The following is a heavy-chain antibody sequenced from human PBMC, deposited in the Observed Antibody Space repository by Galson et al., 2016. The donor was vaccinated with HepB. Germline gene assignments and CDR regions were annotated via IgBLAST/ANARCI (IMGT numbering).Heavy chain of an antibody. D-gene: IGHD6-25*01. J-gene: IGHJ6*04. Sequence: SVKVSCKASGYTFTTYGISWVRQAPGQGLEWLGWISANSGNTNYAQNLQGRVTLATDTSTTTAYMELRSLRSDDTAGYYCARDVRHGMDVWGKGTTVTVSS. CDR2: ISANSGNT. V-gene: IGHV1-18*04. CDR1: GYTFTTYG. CDR3: ARDVRHGMDV.